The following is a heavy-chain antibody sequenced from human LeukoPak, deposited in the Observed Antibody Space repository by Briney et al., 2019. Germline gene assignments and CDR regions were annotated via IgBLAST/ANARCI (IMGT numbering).Heavy chain of an antibody. J-gene: IGHJ4*02. V-gene: IGHV1-46*01. D-gene: IGHD5-12*01. CDR2: INPSGGST. CDR3: ASVAPKTVATGIPDY. CDR1: GYTFTSYY. Sequence: ASVKVSCKASGYTFTSYYMHWVRQAPGQGLEWMGIINPSGGSTSYAQKFQGRVTMTRDTSTSTVYMELSSLRSEDTAVYYCASVAPKTVATGIPDYWGQGTLVTVSS.